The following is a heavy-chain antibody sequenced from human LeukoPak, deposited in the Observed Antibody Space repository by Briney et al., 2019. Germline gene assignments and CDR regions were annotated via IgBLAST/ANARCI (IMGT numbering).Heavy chain of an antibody. J-gene: IGHJ4*02. CDR2: IYHSGST. Sequence: SGTLSLTCAVSGGSISSSNWWSWVRQPPGKGLEWIGEIYHSGSTNYNPSLKSRVTISVDKSKNQFSLKLSSVTAADTAVYYCARASGSYSRFAFDYWGQGTLVTVSS. CDR3: ARASGSYSRFAFDY. D-gene: IGHD1-26*01. CDR1: GGSISSSNW. V-gene: IGHV4-4*02.